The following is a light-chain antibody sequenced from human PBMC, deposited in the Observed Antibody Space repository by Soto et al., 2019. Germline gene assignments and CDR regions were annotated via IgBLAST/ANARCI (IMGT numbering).Light chain of an antibody. CDR3: QQYYSTPRT. CDR1: QTVLDSSNNKDY. J-gene: IGKJ1*01. CDR2: WAS. Sequence: DIVMTHSPHALAVSLCERATINCKSRQTVLDSSNNKDYLTWYQQKPGQPPKLLIYWASTREFGVPDRFSGSGYGTDFNLTISSLQAEDVAVYYCQQYYSTPRTFGHGTKVDIK. V-gene: IGKV4-1*01.